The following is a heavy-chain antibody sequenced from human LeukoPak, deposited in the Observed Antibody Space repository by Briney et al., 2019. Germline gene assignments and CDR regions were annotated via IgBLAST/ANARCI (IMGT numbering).Heavy chain of an antibody. Sequence: GGSLRLSCAASGFTFGSYSMNWVRQAPGKGLEWVSSISSSSSYIYYADSVKGRFTISRDNAKNSLYLQMNSLRAEDTAVYYCARHLVVAATVRRFDYWGQGTLVTVSS. J-gene: IGHJ4*02. V-gene: IGHV3-21*01. CDR1: GFTFGSYS. CDR2: ISSSSSYI. D-gene: IGHD2-15*01. CDR3: ARHLVVAATVRRFDY.